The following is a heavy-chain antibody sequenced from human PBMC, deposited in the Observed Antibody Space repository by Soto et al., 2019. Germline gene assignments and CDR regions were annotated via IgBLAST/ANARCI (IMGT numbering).Heavy chain of an antibody. CDR2: VYHTGRT. Sequence: PSETLSLTCTVSGGSFKSGSYSWSWIRQPPGKGLEWIGYVYHTGRTSYNPSLKSRVSISMDTSKNQFSLNLDSVTAADTAVYFCARDFAYFDYWVQGTLVNVSS. CDR3: ARDFAYFDY. D-gene: IGHD3-3*01. J-gene: IGHJ4*02. V-gene: IGHV4-61*01. CDR1: GGSFKSGSYS.